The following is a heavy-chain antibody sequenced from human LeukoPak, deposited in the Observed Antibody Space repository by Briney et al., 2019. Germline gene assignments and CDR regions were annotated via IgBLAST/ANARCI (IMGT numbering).Heavy chain of an antibody. D-gene: IGHD2/OR15-2a*01. CDR1: GGSISGTLYS. J-gene: IGHJ4*02. CDR3: ARIIVVTSTDYFDS. V-gene: IGHV4-39*01. CDR2: IFYSGIT. Sequence: ASETLSLTCTVSGGSISGTLYSWGWIRQPPGKGLEWIGSIFYSGITYYNPSLQSRVTISVDASKSQFSLHLSSVTAADTALYYCARIIVVTSTDYFDSWGQGTLVTVSS.